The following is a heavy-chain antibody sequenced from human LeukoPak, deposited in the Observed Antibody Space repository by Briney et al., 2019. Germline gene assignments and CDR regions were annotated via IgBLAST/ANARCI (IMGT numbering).Heavy chain of an antibody. V-gene: IGHV1-18*01. CDR3: ARDRGRMEIAAAVDY. Sequence: ASVKVSCKASGYTFNSYGISWVRQAPGQGLEWMGWISAYNGNTNYAQKLQGRVTMTTDTSTSTAYMELRSLRSDDTAVYYCARDRGRMEIAAAVDYWGQGTLVTVSS. D-gene: IGHD6-13*01. J-gene: IGHJ4*02. CDR2: ISAYNGNT. CDR1: GYTFNSYG.